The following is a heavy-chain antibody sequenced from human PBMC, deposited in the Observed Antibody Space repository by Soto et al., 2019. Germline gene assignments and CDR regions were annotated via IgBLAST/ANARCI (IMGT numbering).Heavy chain of an antibody. V-gene: IGHV1-69*13. J-gene: IGHJ4*02. CDR2: IIPIFGTA. CDR3: ATRDPAYPQFDY. CDR1: GGTFSSYA. D-gene: IGHD3-16*01. Sequence: SVKVSCKASGGTFSSYAISWVRQAPGQRLERMRGIIPIFGTANYAQKLQGRVTITADESTSTAYMELSSLRSEDTAVYYCATRDPAYPQFDYWGQGTLVTVSS.